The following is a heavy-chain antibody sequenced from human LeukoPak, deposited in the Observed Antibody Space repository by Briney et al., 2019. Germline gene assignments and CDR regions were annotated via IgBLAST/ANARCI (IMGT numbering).Heavy chain of an antibody. Sequence: PGGSLSLSCGGFGLTFSGYSMNWVRQARGRGVEGISFISSGGSTIYYAGSVKGRFTISRDNARNTLSLEMNSLRGDDTALYYCAGVDGTFSHNFYMDVWGKGSTVTVSS. CDR1: GLTFSGYS. V-gene: IGHV3-48*04. CDR3: AGVDGTFSHNFYMDV. D-gene: IGHD5-24*01. J-gene: IGHJ6*03. CDR2: ISSGGSTI.